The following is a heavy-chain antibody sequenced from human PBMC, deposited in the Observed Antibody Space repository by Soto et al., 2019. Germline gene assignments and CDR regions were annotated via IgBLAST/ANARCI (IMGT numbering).Heavy chain of an antibody. D-gene: IGHD3-10*01. CDR2: ISSSSSYI. CDR3: ARDSGSNHKSHFDY. V-gene: IGHV3-21*01. J-gene: IGHJ4*02. Sequence: GGSLRLSCAASGFTFSSYSMNWVRQAPGKGLEWVSSISSSSSYIYYADSVKGRFTISRDNAKNSLYLQMNSLRAEDTAVYYCARDSGSNHKSHFDYWGQGTLVTVS. CDR1: GFTFSSYS.